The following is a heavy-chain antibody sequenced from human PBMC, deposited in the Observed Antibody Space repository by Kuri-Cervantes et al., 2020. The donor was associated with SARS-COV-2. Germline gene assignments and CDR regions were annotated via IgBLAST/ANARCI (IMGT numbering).Heavy chain of an antibody. Sequence: GESLKISFAASGFTFSSYSMNWVRQAPGKGLEWVSVIYSGGSTYYADSVKGRFTISRDNSKNTLYLQMNSLRAEDTAVHYCARDFYFKQWFLYWGQGTLVTVSS. CDR1: GFTFSSYS. D-gene: IGHD3-22*01. CDR3: ARDFYFKQWFLY. J-gene: IGHJ4*02. V-gene: IGHV3-66*02. CDR2: IYSGGST.